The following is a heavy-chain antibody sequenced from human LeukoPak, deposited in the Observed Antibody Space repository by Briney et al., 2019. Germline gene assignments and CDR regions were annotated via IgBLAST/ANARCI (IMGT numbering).Heavy chain of an antibody. CDR1: GFTFSDYW. J-gene: IGHJ4*02. V-gene: IGHV3-11*04. D-gene: IGHD3-10*01. CDR2: VGGSGRGI. Sequence: GGSLRLSCAVSGFTFSDYWMSWVRQAPGKGLEWVSYVGGSGRGIYYGDSVKGRFTISRDNARNSLYLQMNSLRAEDTAVYYCAALYYGSGVYWGQGTLVTVSS. CDR3: AALYYGSGVY.